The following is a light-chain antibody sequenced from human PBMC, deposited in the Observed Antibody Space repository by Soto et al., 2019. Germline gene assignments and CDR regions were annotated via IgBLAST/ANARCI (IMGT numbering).Light chain of an antibody. CDR2: GAS. V-gene: IGKV3-20*01. Sequence: EIVLTQSPGTLSLSPGERATLSCRASQSVSSSYLAWYQQKPGQAPRLLIYGASSRATGIPDRFSGSGSGTDFTLTNSRLEPEDLAEYDYQQYCSSPLTFGQGTKVVIK. J-gene: IGKJ1*01. CDR1: QSVSSSY. CDR3: QQYCSSPLT.